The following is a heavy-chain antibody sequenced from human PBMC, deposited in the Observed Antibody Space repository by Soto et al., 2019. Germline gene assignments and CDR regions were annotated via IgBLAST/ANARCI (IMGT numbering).Heavy chain of an antibody. Sequence: ASVPVSCQASGYILTRHAVHWVSQAPGQRPEWMGRINVGTGNTEYSQKFQGRVTITRDTAATTAYMEPSSLGSEDTAVYYCARVRMGEYYDSSGYYRNDAFDLWGQGTMVTVSS. J-gene: IGHJ3*01. V-gene: IGHV1-3*01. CDR2: INVGTGNT. CDR3: ARVRMGEYYDSSGYYRNDAFDL. CDR1: GYILTRHA. D-gene: IGHD3-22*01.